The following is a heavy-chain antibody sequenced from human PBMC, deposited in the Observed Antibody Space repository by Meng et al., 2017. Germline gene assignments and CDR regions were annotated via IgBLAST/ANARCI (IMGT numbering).Heavy chain of an antibody. CDR1: GGSISSSSYY. V-gene: IGHV4-39*07. Sequence: HLHLQASGQGLVKPPETLTLTCTVSGGSISSSSYYWSGIRQPPGKRLEWIGSIYYSGSTYYNPSLKSRVTISVDTTKNQFSLKLSSVTAADTAVYYCARGHNDYGDYPNWFDPWGQGTLVTVSS. CDR2: IYYSGST. D-gene: IGHD4-17*01. J-gene: IGHJ5*02. CDR3: ARGHNDYGDYPNWFDP.